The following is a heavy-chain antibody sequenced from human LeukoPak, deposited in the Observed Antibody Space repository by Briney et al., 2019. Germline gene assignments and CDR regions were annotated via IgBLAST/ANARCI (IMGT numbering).Heavy chain of an antibody. D-gene: IGHD1-1*01. CDR2: INWNGGST. CDR3: AKDRYGWFDP. J-gene: IGHJ5*02. CDR1: GFTFDDYG. Sequence: GGSLRLSCAASGFTFDDYGMSWVRQAPGKGLEWVSGINWNGGSTGYADSVKGRFTISRDNSKNTLYLQMNSLRAEDTAVYYCAKDRYGWFDPWGQGTLVTVSS. V-gene: IGHV3-20*04.